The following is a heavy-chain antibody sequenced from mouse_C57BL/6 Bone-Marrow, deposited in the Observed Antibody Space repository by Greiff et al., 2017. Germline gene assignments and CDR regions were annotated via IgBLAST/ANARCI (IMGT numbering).Heavy chain of an antibody. J-gene: IGHJ2*01. Sequence: QVQLQQSGAELVKPGASVKLFCKASGYTFTEYTIHWVKQRSGQGLEWIGWFYPGRGSIKYNEKFKDKATLTSDKSSSTVYMELSRLTSEDSAVYLCARLFYCEYYFDYWGQGTTLTVSS. V-gene: IGHV1-62-2*01. D-gene: IGHD2-4*01. CDR3: ARLFYCEYYFDY. CDR2: FYPGRGSI. CDR1: GYTFTEYT.